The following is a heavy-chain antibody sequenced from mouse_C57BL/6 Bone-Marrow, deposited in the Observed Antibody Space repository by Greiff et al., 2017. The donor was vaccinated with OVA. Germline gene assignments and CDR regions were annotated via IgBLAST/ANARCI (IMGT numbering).Heavy chain of an antibody. D-gene: IGHD2-3*01. CDR2: INPYNGGT. Sequence: VQLQQSGPVLVKPGASVQMSCKASGYTFTDYYMNWVKQSHGKSLEWIGVINPYNGGTSYNQKFKGKATLTVDKSSSTAYMELNSLTSEDSAVYYCASSRWLPYAMDYWGQGTSVTVSS. V-gene: IGHV1-19*01. CDR1: GYTFTDYY. J-gene: IGHJ4*01. CDR3: ASSRWLPYAMDY.